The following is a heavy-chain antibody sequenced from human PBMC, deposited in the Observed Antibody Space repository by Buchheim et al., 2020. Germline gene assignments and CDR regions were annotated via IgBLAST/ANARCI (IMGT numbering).Heavy chain of an antibody. V-gene: IGHV4-30-4*01. CDR2: IYYSGST. D-gene: IGHD2-2*01. Sequence: QVQLQESGPGLVKPSQTLALTCNVSGGSISSGDYYWSWIRQPPGKGLEWIGYIYYSGSTYSNPSLKSRVTISVDTSKNQFSLKLNSVTAADTAVYYCARIDVVVPGGYYYYYGMDVWGQGTT. J-gene: IGHJ6*02. CDR3: ARIDVVVPGGYYYYYGMDV. CDR1: GGSISSGDYY.